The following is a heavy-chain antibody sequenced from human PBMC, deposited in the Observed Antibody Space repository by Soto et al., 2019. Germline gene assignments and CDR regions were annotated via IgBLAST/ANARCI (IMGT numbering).Heavy chain of an antibody. CDR2: INAGSGNT. D-gene: IGHD3-3*02. V-gene: IGHV1-3*01. CDR1: GYTFSAYT. Sequence: QAQLVQSGAEMKKPGASVKVSCKATGYTFSAYTMNWVRQAPGQRLEWMGWINAGSGNTKYSQNFQGRVSITRDTSASTVYMALTGLTSEDTAVYYCARDTETLGPRANDALDIWGQGTMVTVSS. J-gene: IGHJ3*02. CDR3: ARDTETLGPRANDALDI.